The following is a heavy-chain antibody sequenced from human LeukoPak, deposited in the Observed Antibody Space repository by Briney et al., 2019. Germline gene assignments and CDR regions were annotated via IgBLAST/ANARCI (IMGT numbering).Heavy chain of an antibody. CDR2: IYYSGST. CDR1: GGSISSYY. D-gene: IGHD2-15*01. J-gene: IGHJ5*02. Sequence: PSETLSLTCTVPGGSISSYYWSWIRQPPGKGLEWIGYIYYSGSTNYNPSLKSRVTISVDTSKNQFSLKLSSVTAADTAVYYCASLVVVAEGWFDPWGQGTLVTVSS. V-gene: IGHV4-59*01. CDR3: ASLVVVAEGWFDP.